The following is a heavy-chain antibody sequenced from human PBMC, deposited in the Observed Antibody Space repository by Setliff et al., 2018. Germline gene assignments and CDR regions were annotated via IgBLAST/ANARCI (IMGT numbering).Heavy chain of an antibody. J-gene: IGHJ3*02. D-gene: IGHD3-22*01. CDR2: INQSGRT. CDR3: ARGLSYYDSSGYLLAPYAFEI. V-gene: IGHV4-34*01. Sequence: SETMSLTCAVYGGSFNSYYWSWIRQPPGKGLEWIGEINQSGRTNYNPSLKSRVTMSVDTSKNQFSLKLSSVTAADTAVYYCARGLSYYDSSGYLLAPYAFEIWGQGTMVTVSS. CDR1: GGSFNSYY.